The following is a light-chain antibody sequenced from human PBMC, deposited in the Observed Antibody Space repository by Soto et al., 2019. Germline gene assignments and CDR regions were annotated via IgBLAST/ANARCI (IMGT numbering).Light chain of an antibody. CDR3: SSYAGSNNYVV. CDR1: SSDVGGYNY. Sequence: QSVLTQPPSASGSPGQSVTISCTGTSSDVGGYNYVSWYQQHPGKAPKLMIYEVSKRPSGVSDRFSGSKSGNTAYLTVSGLQAEDEADYYCSSYAGSNNYVVFGGGTKLTVL. V-gene: IGLV2-8*01. J-gene: IGLJ2*01. CDR2: EVS.